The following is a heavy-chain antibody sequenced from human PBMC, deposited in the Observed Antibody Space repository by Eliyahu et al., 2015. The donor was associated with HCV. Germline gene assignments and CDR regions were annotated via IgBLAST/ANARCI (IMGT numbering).Heavy chain of an antibody. Sequence: QLQLQESGPGLVKPSETLSLTCNVSGGXISSXSYYWGWXRQPPGKGLEWIGSIYYSGSTYYNPSLKNRVTIYVDTSKNQFSLRLSSVTAADTAVYYCASPYISVDSFDYWGQGTLVTVSS. CDR1: GGXISSXSYY. CDR2: IYYSGST. CDR3: ASPYISVDSFDY. J-gene: IGHJ4*02. V-gene: IGHV4-39*01.